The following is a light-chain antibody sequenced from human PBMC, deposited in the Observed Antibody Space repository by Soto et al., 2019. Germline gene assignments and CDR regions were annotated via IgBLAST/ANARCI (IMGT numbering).Light chain of an antibody. CDR3: FSSAGSRALV. CDR1: SSDVGSYNL. CDR2: EGS. Sequence: QSVLTQPASVSGSPGQSITISCTGTSSDVGSYNLVSWYQQHPGKAPKLMIYEGSKRPSGVSNRFSGSKSGNTASLTISGLQAEDEADYSCFSSAGSRALVFGGGTKLTVL. J-gene: IGLJ2*01. V-gene: IGLV2-23*01.